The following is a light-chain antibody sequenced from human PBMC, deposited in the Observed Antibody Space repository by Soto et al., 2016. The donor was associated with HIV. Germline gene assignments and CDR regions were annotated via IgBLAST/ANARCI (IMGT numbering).Light chain of an antibody. CDR3: QQYNSYPYT. J-gene: IGKJ2*01. CDR2: KAS. Sequence: DIQMTQSPSTLSASVGDRVTITCRASQSISSWLAWYQQKPGKAPKLLIYKASSLEAGVPSRFSGSGSGTEFTLTISSLQPDDFATYYCQQYNSYPYTFGQGTKLEIK. CDR1: QSISSW. V-gene: IGKV1-5*03.